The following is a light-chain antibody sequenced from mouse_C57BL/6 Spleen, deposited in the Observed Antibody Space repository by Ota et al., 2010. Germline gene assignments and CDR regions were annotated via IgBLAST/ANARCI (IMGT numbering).Light chain of an antibody. CDR1: ENIYSN. Sequence: THVSLRSLLCHLLGETVTITCRASENIYSNLAWYQQKQGKISSAPGLCCNNLADGVPSRFSGSGSGTQYSLKINSLQSEDFGSYYCQHFWYTPTFGGGTKVEIK. CDR3: QHFWYTPT. J-gene: IGKJ1*01. V-gene: IGKV12-46*01. CDR2: CN.